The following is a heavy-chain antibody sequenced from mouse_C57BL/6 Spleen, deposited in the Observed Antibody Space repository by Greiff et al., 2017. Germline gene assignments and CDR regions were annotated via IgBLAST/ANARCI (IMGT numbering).Heavy chain of an antibody. V-gene: IGHV1-80*01. D-gene: IGHD3-2*02. CDR1: GYAFSSYW. CDR3: AIRSVSSGYFRGYFDY. CDR2: IYPGDGDT. J-gene: IGHJ2*01. Sequence: VQLQQSGAELVKPGASVKISCKASGYAFSSYWMNWVKQRPGKGLEWIGQIYPGDGDTNYNGKFKGKATLTAEKSSSTAYMQLSSLTSEDSAVXFCAIRSVSSGYFRGYFDYWGQGTTLTVSS.